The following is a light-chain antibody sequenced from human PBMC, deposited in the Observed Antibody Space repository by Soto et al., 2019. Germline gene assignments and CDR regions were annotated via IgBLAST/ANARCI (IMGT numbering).Light chain of an antibody. Sequence: DIVLTQSPATLSLSPGERATLSCGASQRVSSGFLAGYQQKPGQAPRLLINGAYSWATGIADRYSGSGSGTGFTLTITRLELDDYAVYYYQQYGNSSSRSFGQGTKVDIK. CDR1: QRVSSGF. V-gene: IGKV3-20*01. J-gene: IGKJ1*01. CDR3: QQYGNSSSRS. CDR2: GAY.